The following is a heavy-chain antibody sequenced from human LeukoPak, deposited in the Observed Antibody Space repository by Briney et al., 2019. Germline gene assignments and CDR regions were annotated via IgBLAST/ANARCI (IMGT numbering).Heavy chain of an antibody. D-gene: IGHD3-3*01. CDR2: MNPNSGNT. V-gene: IGHV1-8*03. CDR3: ARGLGYYDFWSGYEDFDY. Sequence: GASVKVSCKASGYTFTSYDINWVRQATGQGLEWMGWMNPNSGNTGYAQKFQGRVTITRNTSISTAYMELSSLRSEDTAVYYCARGLGYYDFWSGYEDFDYWGQGTLVTVSS. CDR1: GYTFTSYD. J-gene: IGHJ4*02.